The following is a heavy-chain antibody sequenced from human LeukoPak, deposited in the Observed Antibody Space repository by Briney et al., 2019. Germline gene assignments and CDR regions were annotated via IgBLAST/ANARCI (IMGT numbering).Heavy chain of an antibody. CDR3: AKDLGGSGSPLDAFDI. J-gene: IGHJ3*02. Sequence: PGGSLRLSCAASGFTVSSNYMSWVRQAPGKGLEWVSVIYTDGTTYYADSVKGRFTISRDNSKNTLYLQMNSLRAEDTAVYYCAKDLGGSGSPLDAFDIWGQGTMVTVSS. CDR2: IYTDGTT. D-gene: IGHD3-10*01. V-gene: IGHV3-53*01. CDR1: GFTVSSNY.